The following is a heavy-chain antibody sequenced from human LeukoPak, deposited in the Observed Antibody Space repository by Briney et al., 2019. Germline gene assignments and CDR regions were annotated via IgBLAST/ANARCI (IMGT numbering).Heavy chain of an antibody. Sequence: SVKVSCKASGGTFSSYAISWVRQAPGQGLEWMGRIIPILGIANYAQKFQGRVTITADKSTSTAYMELSSLRSEDTAVYYCARVGLERRPWYGMDVWGQGTTVTVSS. V-gene: IGHV1-69*04. CDR3: ARVGLERRPWYGMDV. CDR1: GGTFSSYA. J-gene: IGHJ6*02. CDR2: IIPILGIA. D-gene: IGHD1-1*01.